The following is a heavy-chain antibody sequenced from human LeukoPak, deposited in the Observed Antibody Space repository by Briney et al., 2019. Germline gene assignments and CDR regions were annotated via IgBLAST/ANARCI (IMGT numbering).Heavy chain of an antibody. D-gene: IGHD3-22*01. Sequence: GGSLRLSCAASGFTFSSYSMNWVRQAPGKGLEWVSSISSSSSYIYYADSVKGRFTISRDNAKNSLYLQMNSLRAEDTAVYYCARDRYYYDSSGYFKWFDPWGQGTPVTVSS. CDR2: ISSSSSYI. CDR3: ARDRYYYDSSGYFKWFDP. V-gene: IGHV3-21*01. CDR1: GFTFSSYS. J-gene: IGHJ5*02.